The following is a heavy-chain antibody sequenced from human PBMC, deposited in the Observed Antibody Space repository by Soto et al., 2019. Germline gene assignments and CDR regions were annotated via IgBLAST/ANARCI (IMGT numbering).Heavy chain of an antibody. Sequence: QVQLVESGGGVVQPGRSLRLSCAASGFTFSSYGMHWVRQAPGKGLEWVAVIWYDGSNKYYADSVKGRFTISRDNSKNTLYLQMNSLRAEDTAVYYCARDLYSYGYFGHYYYYGMDVWGQGTTVTVSS. J-gene: IGHJ6*02. CDR1: GFTFSSYG. CDR2: IWYDGSNK. V-gene: IGHV3-33*01. D-gene: IGHD5-18*01. CDR3: ARDLYSYGYFGHYYYYGMDV.